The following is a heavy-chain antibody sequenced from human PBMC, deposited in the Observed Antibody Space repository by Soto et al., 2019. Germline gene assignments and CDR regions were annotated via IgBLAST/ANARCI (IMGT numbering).Heavy chain of an antibody. CDR3: ARSDDYVWGSYRYTSYYYYGMDV. V-gene: IGHV1-46*01. Sequence: ASVKVSCKASGYTLTSYYMHWVRQAPGQGLEWMGIINPSGGSTSYAQKFQGRVTMTRDTSTSTVYMELSSLRSEDTAVYYCARSDDYVWGSYRYTSYYYYGMDVWGQGTTVTVSS. CDR2: INPSGGST. CDR1: GYTLTSYY. J-gene: IGHJ6*02. D-gene: IGHD3-16*02.